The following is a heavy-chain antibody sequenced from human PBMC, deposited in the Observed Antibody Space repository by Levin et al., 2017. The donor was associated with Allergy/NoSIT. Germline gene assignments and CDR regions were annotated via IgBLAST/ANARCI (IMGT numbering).Heavy chain of an antibody. V-gene: IGHV3-21*01. CDR3: VRGVAVAAGYYYMDV. D-gene: IGHD6-19*01. CDR1: GFTFSSYS. Sequence: GESLKISCAASGFTFSSYSMNWVRQAPGKGLEWVSSISSSSSYIYYADSVKGRFTISRDNAKNSLYVQVNSLRAEDTAVYYCVRGVAVAAGYYYMDVWGKGTTVTVSS. CDR2: ISSSSSYI. J-gene: IGHJ6*03.